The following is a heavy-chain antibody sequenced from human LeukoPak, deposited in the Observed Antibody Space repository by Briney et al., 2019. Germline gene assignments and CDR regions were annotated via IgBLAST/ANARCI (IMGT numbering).Heavy chain of an antibody. Sequence: ASVKVSCKASVYTFTGYYMHWVRQAPGQGLEWMGWINPNSGGTNYAQKFQGRVTMTRDTSISTAYMELSRLRSDDTAVYYCVSGDVDTAIDFDYWGQGTLVTVSS. D-gene: IGHD5-18*01. CDR3: VSGDVDTAIDFDY. CDR2: INPNSGGT. CDR1: VYTFTGYY. V-gene: IGHV1-2*02. J-gene: IGHJ4*02.